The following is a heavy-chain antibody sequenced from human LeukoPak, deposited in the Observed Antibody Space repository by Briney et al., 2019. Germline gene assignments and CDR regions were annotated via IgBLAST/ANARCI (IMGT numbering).Heavy chain of an antibody. CDR3: ARTYDSSGGYDY. V-gene: IGHV1-8*01. D-gene: IGHD3-22*01. Sequence: GASVKVSCKASGYTFTSYDINWVRQATGQGLEWMGWMNPNSGNTGYAQKFQGRVTMTRNTSISTAYMELSSLRSEDTAVYYCARTYDSSGGYDYWGQGTLVTVSS. CDR1: GYTFTSYD. CDR2: MNPNSGNT. J-gene: IGHJ4*02.